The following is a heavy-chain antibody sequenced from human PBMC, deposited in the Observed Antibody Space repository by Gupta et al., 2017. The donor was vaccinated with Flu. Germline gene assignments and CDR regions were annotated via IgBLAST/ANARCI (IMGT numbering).Heavy chain of an antibody. CDR1: GGSFSGYY. CDR3: AGPTAGYTTGWYGGHFDY. CDR2: INHAGDP. V-gene: IGHV4-34*01. D-gene: IGHD6-19*01. Sequence: QVQLQQWGAGLLKPSETLSLTCAVSGGSFSGYYWSWIRQPPGKGLEWIGQINHAGDPNYNPSLKSRITISRDTSKNHFSLTLSSVTAADTAVYFCAGPTAGYTTGWYGGHFDYWGQGTLVTVSS. J-gene: IGHJ4*02.